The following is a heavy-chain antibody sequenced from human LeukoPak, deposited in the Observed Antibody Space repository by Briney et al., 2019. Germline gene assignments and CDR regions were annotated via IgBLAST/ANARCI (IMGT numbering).Heavy chain of an antibody. D-gene: IGHD2-2*01. Sequence: SSETLSLTCTVSVGSISSGGYYWSWIRQHPGKGLEWIGYIYYSGSTYYNPSLKSRVTISVDTSKNQFSLKLSSVTAADTAVYYCATLLLGYCSSTSCYAHYFDYWGQGTLVTVSS. CDR1: VGSISSGGYY. CDR3: ATLLLGYCSSTSCYAHYFDY. J-gene: IGHJ4*02. CDR2: IYYSGST. V-gene: IGHV4-31*03.